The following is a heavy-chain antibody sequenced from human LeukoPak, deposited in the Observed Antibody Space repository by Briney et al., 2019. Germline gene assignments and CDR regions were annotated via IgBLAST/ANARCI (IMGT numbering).Heavy chain of an antibody. V-gene: IGHV3-33*01. CDR3: ATDRGLYSSGWYFFQY. J-gene: IGHJ1*01. D-gene: IGHD6-19*01. CDR2: IWYDGSNK. CDR1: GFTFSYYG. Sequence: GRSLRLSCAASGFTFSYYGIHWVRQAPGKGLEWVAVIWYDGSNKYYADSVKGRFTISRDNSKNTLYLQMNSLRVEDTAVYYCATDRGLYSSGWYFFQYWGQGTPVTVSS.